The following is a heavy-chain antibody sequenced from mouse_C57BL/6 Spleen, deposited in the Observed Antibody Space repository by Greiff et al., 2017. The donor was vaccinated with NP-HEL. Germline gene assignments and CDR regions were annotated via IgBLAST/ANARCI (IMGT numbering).Heavy chain of an antibody. CDR2: IWSGGST. Sequence: VMLVESGPGLVQPSQSLSITCTVSGFSLTSYGVHWVRQPPGKGLEWLGVIWSGGSTDYNAAFISRLSISKDNSKSQVFFKMNSLQADDTAIYYCAKRGYSGYFDVWGTGTTVTVSS. J-gene: IGHJ1*03. D-gene: IGHD3-2*02. V-gene: IGHV2-4*01. CDR3: AKRGYSGYFDV. CDR1: GFSLTSYG.